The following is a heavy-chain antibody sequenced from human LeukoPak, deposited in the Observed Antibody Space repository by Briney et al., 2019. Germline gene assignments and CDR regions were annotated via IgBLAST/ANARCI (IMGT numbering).Heavy chain of an antibody. D-gene: IGHD4-17*01. J-gene: IGHJ6*03. Sequence: GGSLRLSCAASGFTFSSYSMNWVRQAPGKGLEWVSYISSSSSTIYYADSVKGRFTISRDNAKNSLYLQMNSLRDEDTAVYYCARVVGYGDYERSYYYYYRDVWGKGPRSPSP. CDR3: ARVVGYGDYERSYYYYYRDV. V-gene: IGHV3-48*02. CDR2: ISSSSSTI. CDR1: GFTFSSYS.